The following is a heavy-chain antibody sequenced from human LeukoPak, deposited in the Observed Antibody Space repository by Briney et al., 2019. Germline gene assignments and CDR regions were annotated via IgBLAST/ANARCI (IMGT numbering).Heavy chain of an antibody. CDR1: GYTFTGYY. CDR3: ARTMVRPQGAFDI. V-gene: IGHV1-2*02. CDR2: INPNSGGT. Sequence: ASVTVSCKASGYTFTGYYMHWVRQAPGQGLEWMGWINPNSGGTNYAQKFQGRVTMTRDTSISTAYMELSRLRSDDTAVYYCARTMVRPQGAFDIWGQGTMVTVSS. J-gene: IGHJ3*02. D-gene: IGHD3-10*01.